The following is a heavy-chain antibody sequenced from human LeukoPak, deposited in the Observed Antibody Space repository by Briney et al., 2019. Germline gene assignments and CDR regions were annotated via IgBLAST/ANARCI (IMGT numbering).Heavy chain of an antibody. V-gene: IGHV3-48*01. CDR1: GFTFSSYS. CDR2: ISSSSSTI. D-gene: IGHD4-23*01. Sequence: GGSLRLSCAASGFTFSSYSMNWVRQAPGKGLEWVSYISSSSSTIYYADSVKGRFTISRDNAKNSLYLQMNSLRAEDTAVYYCARHVPVVTPFFDYWGQGTLVTVSS. CDR3: ARHVPVVTPFFDY. J-gene: IGHJ4*02.